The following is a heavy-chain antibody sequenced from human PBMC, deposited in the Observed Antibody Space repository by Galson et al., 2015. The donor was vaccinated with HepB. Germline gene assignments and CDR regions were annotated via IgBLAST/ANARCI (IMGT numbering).Heavy chain of an antibody. V-gene: IGHV3-23*01. CDR3: AKGTRPLITIIPTPAEQNYYYGMDI. Sequence: ALRLSCAASGFTFSSYAMSWVRQAPGKGLEWVSAISGSGGSTYYADSVKGRFTISRDNSKNTLYLQMNSLRAEDTAVYYCAKGTRPLITIIPTPAEQNYYYGMDIWGQGTTVTVSS. D-gene: IGHD3-3*01. CDR2: ISGSGGST. CDR1: GFTFSSYA. J-gene: IGHJ6*02.